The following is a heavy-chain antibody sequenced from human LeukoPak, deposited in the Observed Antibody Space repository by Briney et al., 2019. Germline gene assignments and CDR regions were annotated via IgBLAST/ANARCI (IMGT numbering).Heavy chain of an antibody. Sequence: SETLSLTCTVSGGSINSYWSWMRQPAGKGLEWIGRISGSGSTTYNPSLKSRLSISIDTSKNQFSLKLMSVTAADTAVYYCARDSGTTGEVKFDPWGQGTLVTVSS. CDR3: ARDSGTTGEVKFDP. J-gene: IGHJ5*02. D-gene: IGHD3-10*01. CDR2: ISGSGST. CDR1: GGSINSY. V-gene: IGHV4-4*07.